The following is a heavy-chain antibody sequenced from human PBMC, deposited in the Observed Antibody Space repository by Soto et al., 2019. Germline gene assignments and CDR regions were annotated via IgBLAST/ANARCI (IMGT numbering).Heavy chain of an antibody. CDR3: ATRSPAFDY. V-gene: IGHV1-18*01. Sequence: QVRLVQSGPEVKKPGASVKVSCKTSGYTFTSYGISWVRQAPGQGLEWMGWITTDKGKTTYAQKFQGRVTMTRDTSTSTAYMELRSLRSDDTAVYYCATRSPAFDYWGQGTLVTVSS. CDR1: GYTFTSYG. CDR2: ITTDKGKT. J-gene: IGHJ4*02.